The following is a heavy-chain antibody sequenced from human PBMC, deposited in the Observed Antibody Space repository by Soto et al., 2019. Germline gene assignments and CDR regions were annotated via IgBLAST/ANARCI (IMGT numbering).Heavy chain of an antibody. Sequence: EVQLVESGGGLVKPGGSLRLSCAASGFTFSSYSMNWVRQAPGKWLEWVSSISSSSSYIYYSDSVKGRFTISRDNAKNSLYLQMNSLRAEDTAVYYCAREYALGELSLAPFAFWGRGNLVTVSS. CDR2: ISSSSSYI. CDR1: GFTFSSYS. J-gene: IGHJ4*02. V-gene: IGHV3-21*01. D-gene: IGHD3-16*02. CDR3: AREYALGELSLAPFAF.